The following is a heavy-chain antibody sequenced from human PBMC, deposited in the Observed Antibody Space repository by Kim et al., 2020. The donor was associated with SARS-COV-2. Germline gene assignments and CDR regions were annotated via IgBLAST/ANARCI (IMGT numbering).Heavy chain of an antibody. V-gene: IGHV3-53*01. CDR2: INSSSST. Sequence: GGSLRLSCAASGFTVSSYNMNWVRQAPGKGLEWVSSINSSSSTFYEASVKGRRITFSDNTDNNLQHQQNNRLADDTTADYCGTVGGSGCSGVSYDYWGQG. D-gene: IGHD1-26*01. J-gene: IGHJ4*02. CDR1: GFTVSSYN. CDR3: GTVGGSGCSGVSYDY.